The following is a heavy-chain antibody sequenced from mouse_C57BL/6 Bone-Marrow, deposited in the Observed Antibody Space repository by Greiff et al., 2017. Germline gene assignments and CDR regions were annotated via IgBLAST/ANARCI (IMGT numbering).Heavy chain of an antibody. CDR1: GYTFTSYW. V-gene: IGHV1-53*01. Sequence: QVQMQQPGTELVKPGASVKLSCKASGYTFTSYWMHWVKQRPGQGLEWIGNINPSNGGTNYNEKFKSKATLTVDKSSSTAYMQLSSLTSEDSAVYYCARGAIVRRIFAYWGQGTLVTVSA. J-gene: IGHJ3*01. CDR3: ARGAIVRRIFAY. CDR2: INPSNGGT. D-gene: IGHD2-5*01.